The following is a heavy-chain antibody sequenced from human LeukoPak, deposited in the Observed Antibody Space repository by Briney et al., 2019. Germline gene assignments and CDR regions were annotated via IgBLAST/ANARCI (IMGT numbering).Heavy chain of an antibody. CDR1: GFTFSSYA. J-gene: IGHJ4*02. CDR2: ISGSGGST. CDR3: ARGMGIAPAFFDY. V-gene: IGHV3-23*01. D-gene: IGHD6-25*01. Sequence: PGGSLRLSCAASGFTFSSYAMSWVRQAPGKGLEWVSAISGSGGSTYYADSVKGRFTISRDNSKNTLYLQMNSLRAEDTAVYYCARGMGIAPAFFDYWGQGTLVTVSS.